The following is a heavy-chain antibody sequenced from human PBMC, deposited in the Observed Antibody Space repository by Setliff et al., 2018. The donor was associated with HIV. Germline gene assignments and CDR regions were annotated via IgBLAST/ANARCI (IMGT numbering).Heavy chain of an antibody. D-gene: IGHD2-8*02. J-gene: IGHJ6*03. CDR2: ITSSSNYI. Sequence: GGSLRLSCAASGFTFSSYSMNWVRQAPGKGLEWVSSITSSSNYIYYADSVKGRFTISRDNAKNQFSLKLRSVTAADTAVYYCARVESGWWDRFYYYMDVWGKGTTVTVSS. CDR3: ARVESGWWDRFYYYMDV. CDR1: GFTFSSYS. V-gene: IGHV3-21*04.